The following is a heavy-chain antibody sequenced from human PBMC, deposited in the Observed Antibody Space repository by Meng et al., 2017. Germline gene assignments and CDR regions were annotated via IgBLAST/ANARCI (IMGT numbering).Heavy chain of an antibody. V-gene: IGHV1-18*01. CDR1: GYTFTSYG. Sequence: ASVKVSCKASGYTFTSYGISWVRQAPGQGLEWMGWISAYNGNTNYAQKLQGRVTMTTDTSTSTAYMKLRSLRSDDTAVYYCARTKGWDCSSTSCERLYYYSYYGMDVWGQGTTVTVSS. J-gene: IGHJ6*02. CDR2: ISAYNGNT. D-gene: IGHD2-2*01. CDR3: ARTKGWDCSSTSCERLYYYSYYGMDV.